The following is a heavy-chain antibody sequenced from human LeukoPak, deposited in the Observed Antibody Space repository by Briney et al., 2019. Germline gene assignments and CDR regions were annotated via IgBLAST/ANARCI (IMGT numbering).Heavy chain of an antibody. Sequence: PGGSLRLSCAASGFTFSSYWMSWVRQTPGKGLEWVAIIPQDGSEKHYVASVKGRFTISRDNAKNSVYLQMNGLRAEDTAVYYCARAGSYSSWSPAGLWGRGTGVTLSS. CDR1: GFTFSSYW. CDR3: ARAGSYSSWSPAGL. CDR2: IPQDGSEK. V-gene: IGHV3-7*01. J-gene: IGHJ1*01. D-gene: IGHD3-22*01.